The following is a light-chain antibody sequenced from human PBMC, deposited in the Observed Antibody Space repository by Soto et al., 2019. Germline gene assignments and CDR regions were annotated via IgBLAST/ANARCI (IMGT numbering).Light chain of an antibody. CDR2: SAS. V-gene: IGKV3-15*01. Sequence: EVVMTQSPATLSVSPGDRATLSCRASQSVDTNVVWYQQKPGQPPSLLVHSASIRSTGVQPRFTGVGSGTDFTLTISSRQYADFGIYYWQQYYNWPPYTFGQGTRLQIK. CDR1: QSVDTN. CDR3: QQYYNWPPYT. J-gene: IGKJ2*01.